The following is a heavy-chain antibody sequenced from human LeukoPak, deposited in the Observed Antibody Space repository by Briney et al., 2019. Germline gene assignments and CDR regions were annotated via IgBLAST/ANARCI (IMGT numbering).Heavy chain of an antibody. V-gene: IGHV4-34*01. J-gene: IGHJ6*02. D-gene: IGHD2-2*01. CDR3: ARGRVRFCSSTSCRYYYYGMDV. CDR1: GGSFSGYY. CDR2: INHSGST. Sequence: PSETLSLTCAVYGGSFSGYYWSWIRQPPGKGLEWIGEINHSGSTNYNPSLKSRVTISVDTSKNQFSLKLSSVTAADTAVYYCARGRVRFCSSTSCRYYYYGMDVWGQGTTVTVSS.